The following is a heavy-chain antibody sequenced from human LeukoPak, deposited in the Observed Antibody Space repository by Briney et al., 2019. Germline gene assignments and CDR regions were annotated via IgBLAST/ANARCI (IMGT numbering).Heavy chain of an antibody. CDR1: GYTFTSYG. CDR3: AREKSVAVATMTHGLGY. J-gene: IGHJ4*02. V-gene: IGHV1-18*01. Sequence: ASVKVSCKASGYTFTSYGISWVRQAPGQGLEWMGWISAYNGNTNYAQKLQGRVTMTTDTSTSTAYMELRSLRSDDTAVYYCAREKSVAVATMTHGLGYWGQGTLVTVSS. D-gene: IGHD5-12*01. CDR2: ISAYNGNT.